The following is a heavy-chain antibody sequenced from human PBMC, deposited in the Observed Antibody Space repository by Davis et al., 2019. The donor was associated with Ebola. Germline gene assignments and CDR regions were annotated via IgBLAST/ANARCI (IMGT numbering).Heavy chain of an antibody. V-gene: IGHV3-21*04. CDR2: ISSSSSYI. CDR1: GFTFSSYS. D-gene: IGHD4-23*01. CDR3: AKGVGYGGNSDYFDY. J-gene: IGHJ4*02. Sequence: GESLKISCAASGFTFSSYSMNWVRQAPGKGLEWVSSISSSSSYIYYADSVKGRFTISRDNAKNSLYLQMNSLRAEDTALYYCAKGVGYGGNSDYFDYWGQGTLVTVSS.